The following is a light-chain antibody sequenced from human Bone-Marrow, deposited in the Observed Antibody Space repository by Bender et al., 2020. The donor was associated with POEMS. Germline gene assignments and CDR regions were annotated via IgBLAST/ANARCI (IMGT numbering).Light chain of an antibody. Sequence: QTALAQPASVSASPGQSVTISCTGGNSNIGNYNFVSWYQHHPGKAPKVIIYDIMKRPSGVSARFSCSTSGYTASLTISGLLAADEAAYYCCSYTASGTFVFGTGTEVTVL. CDR2: DIM. V-gene: IGLV2-23*02. CDR1: NSNIGNYNF. J-gene: IGLJ1*01. CDR3: CSYTASGTFV.